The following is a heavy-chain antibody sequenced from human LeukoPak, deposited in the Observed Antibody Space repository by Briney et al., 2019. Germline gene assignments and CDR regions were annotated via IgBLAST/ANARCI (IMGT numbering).Heavy chain of an antibody. Sequence: GGSLRLSYAASGFTFSDYYMSWIRQAPGKGLEWVSYISSSGSTIYYADSVKGRFTISRDNAKKSLYLQMNSLRAEDSAVYYCARDEASNWNYGYFQHWGQGTLVTVSA. D-gene: IGHD1-7*01. CDR1: GFTFSDYY. J-gene: IGHJ1*01. CDR3: ARDEASNWNYGYFQH. CDR2: ISSSGSTI. V-gene: IGHV3-11*01.